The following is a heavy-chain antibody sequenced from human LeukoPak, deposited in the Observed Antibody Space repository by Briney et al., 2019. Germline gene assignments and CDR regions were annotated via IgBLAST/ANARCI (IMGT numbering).Heavy chain of an antibody. D-gene: IGHD2-2*01. J-gene: IGHJ4*02. V-gene: IGHV1-69*06. CDR2: IIPIFGTA. CDR3: ATGGTRAASF. Sequence: SVKVSCKASGGTFSSYAISWVRQAPGQGLEWMGGIIPIFGTANYAQKFQGRVTMTEDTSTDTAYMELSSLRSEDTAVYYCATGGTRAASFWGQGTLVTVSS. CDR1: GGTFSSYA.